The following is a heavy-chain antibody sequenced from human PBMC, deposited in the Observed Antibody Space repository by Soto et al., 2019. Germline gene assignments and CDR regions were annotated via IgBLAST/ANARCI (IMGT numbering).Heavy chain of an antibody. J-gene: IGHJ4*02. CDR3: AKNGTTAALDY. CDR1: GFTFRSFA. CDR2: ISGSGSGT. Sequence: HPGGSLRLSCAASGFTFRSFAMSWVRQAPGKGLEWVSVISGSGSGTYYADSVKGRFTISRDNSKNTLYLQMNSLRAEDTAVYYCAKNGTTAALDYWGQGSLVTVSS. D-gene: IGHD1-1*01. V-gene: IGHV3-23*01.